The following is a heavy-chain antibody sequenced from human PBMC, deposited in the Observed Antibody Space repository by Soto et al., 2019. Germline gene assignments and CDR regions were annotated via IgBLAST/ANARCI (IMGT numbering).Heavy chain of an antibody. Sequence: QVQLVESGGGVVQPGRSLRLSCAASGCTFSNYGLHWVRQAPGKGLEWVAFISNGGSDKYYANSVKGRFTISRDNSKNTLYLQLNGLRDEDTAVYFCAKSVDCWGQGTLVTVSS. V-gene: IGHV3-30*18. J-gene: IGHJ4*02. CDR3: AKSVDC. CDR2: ISNGGSDK. CDR1: GCTFSNYG.